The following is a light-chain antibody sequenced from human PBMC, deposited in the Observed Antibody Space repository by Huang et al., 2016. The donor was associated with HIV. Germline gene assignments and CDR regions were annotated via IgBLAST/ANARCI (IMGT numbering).Light chain of an antibody. V-gene: IGKV1-33*01. CDR1: LDIYNF. CDR2: DAS. CDR3: QQYDKVPPT. J-gene: IGKJ4*01. Sequence: DIQMTQSPSSLSASVGDRVTITCQASLDIYNFLNGYQQKPGKAPKLLIYDASNLEAGVPSRFSGSGSGTDFTFTISSLQPEDIGTYYCQQYDKVPPTFGGGTKLEIK.